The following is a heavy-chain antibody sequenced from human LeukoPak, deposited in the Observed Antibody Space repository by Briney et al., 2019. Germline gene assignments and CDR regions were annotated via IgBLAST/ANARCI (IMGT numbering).Heavy chain of an antibody. CDR3: ARGPGRRSGYYPLEDYYYYYYMDV. CDR2: ISAYNGNT. D-gene: IGHD3-22*01. Sequence: ASVKVSCKASGYTFTSYGISWVRQAPGQGLEWMGWISAYNGNTYYAQKLQGRVTMTTDTSTSTAYMELRSLRSDDTAVYYCARGPGRRSGYYPLEDYYYYYYMDVWGKGTTVTVSS. V-gene: IGHV1-18*01. J-gene: IGHJ6*03. CDR1: GYTFTSYG.